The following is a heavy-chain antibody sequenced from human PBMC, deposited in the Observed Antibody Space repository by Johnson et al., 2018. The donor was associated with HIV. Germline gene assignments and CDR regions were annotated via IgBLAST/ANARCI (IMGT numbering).Heavy chain of an antibody. CDR2: LTSKTDGGTI. CDR1: GFAFNNAW. D-gene: IGHD2-2*01. J-gene: IGHJ3*02. Sequence: VQLVESGGGLVKPGGSLRLSCAASGFAFNNAWMSWVRQAPGKGLEWVGRLTSKTDGGTIDYAAPVKGRFNIDSDDSKNKLYLKMNSLNTEDTAVYYCTTDWDIVVVPAPAFDIWGQGTMVTVSS. CDR3: TTDWDIVVVPAPAFDI. V-gene: IGHV3-15*01.